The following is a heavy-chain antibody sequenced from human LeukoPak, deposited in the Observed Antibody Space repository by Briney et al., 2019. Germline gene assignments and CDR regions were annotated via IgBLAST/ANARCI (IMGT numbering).Heavy chain of an antibody. V-gene: IGHV3-73*01. D-gene: IGHD1-1*01. CDR2: IRNKPNSYAT. CDR1: GFTFSGSA. J-gene: IGHJ4*02. Sequence: PGGSLRLSCAASGFTFSGSAMHWVRRASGKGLEWVGRIRNKPNSYATAYAASVKGRFTISRDDSKNTAYLQMNSLKTEDTALYFCTTAQDGTTDFDYWGQGTLVTVSS. CDR3: TTAQDGTTDFDY.